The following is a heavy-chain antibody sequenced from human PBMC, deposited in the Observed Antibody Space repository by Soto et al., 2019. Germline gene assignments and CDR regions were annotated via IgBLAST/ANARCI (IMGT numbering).Heavy chain of an antibody. CDR2: ISTSGSSM. CDR1: GLTLSSSG. CDR3: ARRIDI. Sequence: EVRLAESGGGLVQPGGSLRLSCTSSGLTLSSSGMNWVRQAPGKGLEWISYISTSGSSMYYADSVKGRFTISRDNAKNSLYLQMNSLRAEDTAVYFCARRIDIWGQGTLVTVSS. V-gene: IGHV3-48*01. J-gene: IGHJ3*02.